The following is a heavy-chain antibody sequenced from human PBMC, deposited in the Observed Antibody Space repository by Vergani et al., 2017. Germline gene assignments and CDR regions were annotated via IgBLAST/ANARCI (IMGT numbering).Heavy chain of an antibody. CDR1: GGSISGYY. D-gene: IGHD6-19*01. J-gene: IGHJ5*02. CDR3: ARRGSGWGLLFDP. Sequence: QVQLQESGPGLVKPSETLTLTCTASGGSISGYYWSWIRQPPGQGLEWIGYIYYSGSTNYNPSLKSRVTISVDTSKNQFSLKLSSVTAADTAVYYCARRGSGWGLLFDPWGQGTLVTVSS. V-gene: IGHV4-59*01. CDR2: IYYSGST.